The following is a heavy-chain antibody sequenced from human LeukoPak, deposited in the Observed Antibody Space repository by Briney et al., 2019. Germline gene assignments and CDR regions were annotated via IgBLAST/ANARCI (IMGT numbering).Heavy chain of an antibody. CDR2: FDPEDGET. J-gene: IGHJ5*02. V-gene: IGHV1-24*01. D-gene: IGHD5-24*01. CDR3: ATVRRATGFDP. Sequence: SVKVSCKVSGYTLTELSMHWVRQAPGKGLEWMGGFDPEDGETIYAQKFQGRVTTTEDTSTDTAYMELSSLRSEDTAVYYCATVRRATGFDPWGQGTLVTVSS. CDR1: GYTLTELS.